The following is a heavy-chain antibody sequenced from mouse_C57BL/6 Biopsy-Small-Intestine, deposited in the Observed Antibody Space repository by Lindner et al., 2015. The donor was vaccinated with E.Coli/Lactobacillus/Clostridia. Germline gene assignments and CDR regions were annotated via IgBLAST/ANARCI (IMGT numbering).Heavy chain of an antibody. CDR3: ARNYGSRGYFDV. CDR1: GYTFTDYY. CDR2: INPYNGGT. Sequence: VQLQESGPVLVKPGASVKMSCKASGYTFTDYYLNWVKQSHGKSLEWIGLINPYNGGTSYNQKFKGKATLTVDKSSSTAYMELNSLTSDDSAVYYCARNYGSRGYFDVWGTGTTVTVSS. J-gene: IGHJ1*03. V-gene: IGHV1-19*01. D-gene: IGHD1-1*01.